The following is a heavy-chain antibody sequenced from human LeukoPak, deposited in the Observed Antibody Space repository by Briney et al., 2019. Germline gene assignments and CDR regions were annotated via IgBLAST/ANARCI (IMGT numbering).Heavy chain of an antibody. CDR3: AKDEVLSGYSTSSRYFQH. J-gene: IGHJ1*01. V-gene: IGHV3-23*01. D-gene: IGHD6-6*01. CDR1: GFTFSNYA. Sequence: GSLRLSCEASGFTFSNYAMSWVRPAPGKGLEWVSAISGGGGSTYYADSVKGRFTISRDNSKNTLYLQMNSLRAEDTAVYYCAKDEVLSGYSTSSRYFQHWGQGTLVTVSS. CDR2: ISGGGGST.